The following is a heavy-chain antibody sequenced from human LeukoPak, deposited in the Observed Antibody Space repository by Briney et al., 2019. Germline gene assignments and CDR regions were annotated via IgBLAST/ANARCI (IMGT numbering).Heavy chain of an antibody. J-gene: IGHJ1*01. Sequence: GGSLRLSCAASGFTFSSYSMNWVRQGPGQGLEWVSYISGGSGTIYYADSVKGRFTISRDNAKNSLYLEMNSLRDEDTAVYYCATYYYGSDVYFQHWGQGTLVTVSS. D-gene: IGHD3-10*01. CDR2: ISGGSGTI. CDR1: GFTFSSYS. V-gene: IGHV3-48*02. CDR3: ATYYYGSDVYFQH.